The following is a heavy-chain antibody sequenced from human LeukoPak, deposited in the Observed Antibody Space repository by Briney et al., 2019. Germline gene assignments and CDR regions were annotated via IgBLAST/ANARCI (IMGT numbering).Heavy chain of an antibody. CDR1: GFAFSDSW. CDR3: ARDRGWIQHDI. V-gene: IGHV3-7*01. Sequence: GGSLRLSCAASGFAFSDSWMTWIRQAPGKGLEWVAFIKGDGSAKKYVDSVKGRFTISRDNAENSLFLQMNSLRAEDTAVYYCARDRGWIQHDIWGQGTMVTVSS. D-gene: IGHD5-18*01. J-gene: IGHJ3*02. CDR2: IKGDGSAK.